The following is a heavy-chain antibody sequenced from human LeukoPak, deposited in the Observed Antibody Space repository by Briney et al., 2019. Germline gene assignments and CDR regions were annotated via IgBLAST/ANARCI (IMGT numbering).Heavy chain of an antibody. D-gene: IGHD3-10*01. Sequence: GASVKVSCKASGYTFTSYYMHWVRQAPGQGLEWMGRINPNSGGTNYAQKFQGRVTMTRDTSITTAYMELTSLRSDDTAVYYCARDLFYSVSGTYYNVGRVFNYWGQGTLVTVSS. CDR2: INPNSGGT. V-gene: IGHV1-2*02. J-gene: IGHJ4*02. CDR3: ARDLFYSVSGTYYNVGRVFNY. CDR1: GYTFTSYY.